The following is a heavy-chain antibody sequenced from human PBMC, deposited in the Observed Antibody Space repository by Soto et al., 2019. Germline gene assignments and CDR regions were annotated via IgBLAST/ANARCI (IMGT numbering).Heavy chain of an antibody. CDR3: ASGGGGGELDAFDI. CDR1: GYTFTSYE. D-gene: IGHD3-16*01. Sequence: GXSVKVSFNASGYTFTSYEINWVRHSTGQGLEWMGWMTPNSGNTGYAQKFQGRVTMTRNTSISTAYMELSSLRSEDTAVYYCASGGGGGELDAFDIWGQGTMVTVSS. CDR2: MTPNSGNT. J-gene: IGHJ3*02. V-gene: IGHV1-8*01.